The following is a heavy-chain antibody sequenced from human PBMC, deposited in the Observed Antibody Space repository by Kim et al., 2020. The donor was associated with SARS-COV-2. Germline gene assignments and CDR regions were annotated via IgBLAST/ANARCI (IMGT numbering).Heavy chain of an antibody. Sequence: GGSLRLSCAAFGFTFSSYDMHWVRQGTGKGLEWVSAIGTAGDTYYPGSVKGRFTISRENAKNSLYLQVNSLRAGDTAVYYCARGDIGSFDHWGQGTLVTV. V-gene: IGHV3-13*04. CDR3: ARGDIGSFDH. CDR1: GFTFSSYD. J-gene: IGHJ4*02. CDR2: IGTAGDT. D-gene: IGHD1-26*01.